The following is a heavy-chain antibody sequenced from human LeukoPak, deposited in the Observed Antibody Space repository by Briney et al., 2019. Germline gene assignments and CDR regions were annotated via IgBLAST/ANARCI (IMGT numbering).Heavy chain of an antibody. CDR1: GGSISSYY. D-gene: IGHD3-10*01. CDR3: AGMIRGVPLDWFDP. Sequence: PSETLSLTCTVSGGSISSYYWSWIRQPPGKGLEWIGYIYYSGSTNYNPSLKSRVTISVDTSKNQFSLKLSSVTAADTAVYYCAGMIRGVPLDWFDPWGQGTLVTVSS. J-gene: IGHJ5*02. CDR2: IYYSGST. V-gene: IGHV4-59*08.